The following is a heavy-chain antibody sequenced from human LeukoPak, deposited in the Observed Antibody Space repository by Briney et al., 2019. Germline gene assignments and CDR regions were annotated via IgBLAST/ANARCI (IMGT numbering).Heavy chain of an antibody. Sequence: GRSLRLSCVASGFTFSGHWMTWVRQAPGKGLEWVGNINPGGFDKFYVDSVKGRFTMSRDNARNSLYLQMDSLRAEDTAVYYCARLKGTTSVFDYWGQGTLVTVSS. CDR3: ARLKGTTSVFDY. CDR2: INPGGFDK. CDR1: GFTFSGHW. V-gene: IGHV3-7*03. D-gene: IGHD4-17*01. J-gene: IGHJ4*02.